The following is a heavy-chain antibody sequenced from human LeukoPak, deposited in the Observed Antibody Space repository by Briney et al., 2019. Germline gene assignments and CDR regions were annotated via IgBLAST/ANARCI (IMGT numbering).Heavy chain of an antibody. CDR2: ISAYNGNT. J-gene: IGHJ6*02. CDR1: GYTFTSYG. D-gene: IGHD2-2*01. V-gene: IGHV1-18*01. Sequence: ASVKVSCKASGYTFTSYGISWVRQAPGQGLEWMGWISAYNGNTNYAQMLQGRVTMTTDTSTSTAYMELRSLRSDDTAVYYCARVTDSTSSGPMDVWGQGTTVTVSS. CDR3: ARVTDSTSSGPMDV.